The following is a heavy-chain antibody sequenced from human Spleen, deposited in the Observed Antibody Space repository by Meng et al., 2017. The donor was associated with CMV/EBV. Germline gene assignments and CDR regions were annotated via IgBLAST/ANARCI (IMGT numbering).Heavy chain of an antibody. CDR1: GFSVSSNY. CDR3: AREGIITVAGNYYGMDV. CDR2: IYRGGDT. D-gene: IGHD6-19*01. V-gene: IGHV3-53*01. Sequence: GGSLRLSCAASGFSVSSNYMSWVRQAPGKGLEWVSVIYRGGDTYYADSVKGRFTISRDNSKDTVYLQMSSLRVEDTAVYYCAREGIITVAGNYYGMDVWGQGTTVTVSS. J-gene: IGHJ6*02.